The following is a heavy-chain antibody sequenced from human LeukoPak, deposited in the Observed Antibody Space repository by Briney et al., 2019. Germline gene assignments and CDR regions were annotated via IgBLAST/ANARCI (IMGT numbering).Heavy chain of an antibody. V-gene: IGHV1-24*01. J-gene: IGHJ4*02. CDR3: ATASGYYDSSGYYYFFDY. Sequence: ASVKVSCKVSGYTLTELSMHWVRQAPGKGLEWMGGFDPEDGETIYAQKFQGRVTMTEDTSTDTAYMELSSLRSEDTAVYYCATASGYYDSSGYYYFFDYWGQGTLVTVSS. D-gene: IGHD3-22*01. CDR1: GYTLTELS. CDR2: FDPEDGET.